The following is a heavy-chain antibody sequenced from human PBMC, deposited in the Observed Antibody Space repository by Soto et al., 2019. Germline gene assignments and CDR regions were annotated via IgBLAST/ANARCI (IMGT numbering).Heavy chain of an antibody. Sequence: QVHLVESGGGVVQPGTSLRLSCAASGFTFSYYGMHWVRQAPGQGLEWVAFIWFDGTREFYTDSVKGRFSISRDNSNNTLYLQMNRLTAEDTALYYCARVSTGDTAPNYFDFWGQGTLVTVSS. V-gene: IGHV3-33*01. J-gene: IGHJ4*02. CDR3: ARVSTGDTAPNYFDF. D-gene: IGHD2-21*02. CDR1: GFTFSYYG. CDR2: IWFDGTRE.